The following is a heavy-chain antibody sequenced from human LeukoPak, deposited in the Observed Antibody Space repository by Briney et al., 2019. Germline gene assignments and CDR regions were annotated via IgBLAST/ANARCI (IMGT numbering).Heavy chain of an antibody. Sequence: SETLSLTCTVSGGSINSFYCSWIRQPAGKGLEWIGRVSTTGRTFSKPSLSSRVTMSVDTSNNQFSLRLASVNAADTGVYYCARDIAVPYYNYYYMDIWGKGTAVTVSS. CDR2: VSTTGRT. CDR1: GGSINSFY. CDR3: ARDIAVPYYNYYYMDI. D-gene: IGHD6-19*01. J-gene: IGHJ6*03. V-gene: IGHV4-4*07.